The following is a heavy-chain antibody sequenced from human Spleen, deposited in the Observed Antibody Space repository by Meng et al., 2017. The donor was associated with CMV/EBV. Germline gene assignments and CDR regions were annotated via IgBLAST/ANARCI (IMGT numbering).Heavy chain of an antibody. CDR2: ISVSGNTI. V-gene: IGHV3-11*01. D-gene: IGHD4-11*01. CDR3: ARGAYTVTSFAEGRFDP. CDR1: TFTFSDYY. J-gene: IGHJ5*02. Sequence: GGSLRLSCATSTFTFSDYYMSWIRQAPGKGLEWVSYISVSGNTIYYADSVKGRFTISRDNAKNSMYLVMNSLRAEDTAVYYCARGAYTVTSFAEGRFDPWGQGILVTVSS.